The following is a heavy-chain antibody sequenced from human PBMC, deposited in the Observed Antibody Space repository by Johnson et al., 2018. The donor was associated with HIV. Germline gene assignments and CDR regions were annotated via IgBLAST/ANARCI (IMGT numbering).Heavy chain of an antibody. Sequence: EVQLVESGGGVVQPGRSLRLSCAASGFTFSSYWMTWVRQAPGKGPEWVASIKQDGTDKHHVDSVKGRLTISRDNGRNSLYLQMNSLRAEDTAVYYCALDRYCSSTSCRADNDAFDIWGQGTMVTVSS. J-gene: IGHJ3*02. CDR2: IKQDGTDK. CDR3: ALDRYCSSTSCRADNDAFDI. D-gene: IGHD2-2*01. CDR1: GFTFSSYW. V-gene: IGHV3-7*03.